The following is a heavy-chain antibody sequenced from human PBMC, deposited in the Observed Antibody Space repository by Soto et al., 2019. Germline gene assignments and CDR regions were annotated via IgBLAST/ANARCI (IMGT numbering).Heavy chain of an antibody. J-gene: IGHJ6*03. CDR1: GGSITSYY. Sequence: PSETLSLTCTVSGGSITSYYWSWIRQPPGKGLEWIGYIYYSGSTNYNPSLKSRVTISVDTSKNQFSLKLSSVTAADTAVYYCARLMNGSGSYYYYYYMDVWGKGTTVT. CDR2: IYYSGST. CDR3: ARLMNGSGSYYYYYYMDV. V-gene: IGHV4-59*08. D-gene: IGHD3-10*01.